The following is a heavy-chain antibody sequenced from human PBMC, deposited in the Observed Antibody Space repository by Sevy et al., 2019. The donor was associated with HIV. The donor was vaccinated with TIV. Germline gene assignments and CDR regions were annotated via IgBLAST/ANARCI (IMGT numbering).Heavy chain of an antibody. V-gene: IGHV4-59*01. J-gene: IGHJ4*02. Sequence: SDTLSLTCTVSGDSISGYYWSWIRQPPGKGLEWIGYIYYSGITNYNPSLKSRVTISVDTSKNQISLKLRSVTAADTATYYCANGISARLDYWGQGTLVTVSS. CDR2: IYYSGIT. D-gene: IGHD6-6*01. CDR1: GDSISGYY. CDR3: ANGISARLDY.